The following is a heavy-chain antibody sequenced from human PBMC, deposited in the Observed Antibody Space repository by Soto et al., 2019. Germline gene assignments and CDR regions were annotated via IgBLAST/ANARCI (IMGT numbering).Heavy chain of an antibody. V-gene: IGHV4-59*01. CDR3: AGAPNWDHFDY. Sequence: SETLSLTCTVSSGSISTYYWSWLRQPPGKGLEWIGYIYYTGSTNYNPSLKTRVAISMDTSKNQFSLNLSSVTAADTAVYYCAGAPNWDHFDYWGPGTRVTVSS. CDR2: IYYTGST. D-gene: IGHD7-27*01. J-gene: IGHJ4*02. CDR1: SGSISTYY.